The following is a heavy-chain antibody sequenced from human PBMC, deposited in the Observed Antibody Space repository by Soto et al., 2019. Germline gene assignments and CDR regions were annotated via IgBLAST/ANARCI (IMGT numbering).Heavy chain of an antibody. J-gene: IGHJ5*02. V-gene: IGHV1-2*04. CDR2: INPNSGGT. CDR1: GYTFTGYY. Sequence: ASVKVSCKASGYTFTGYYMHWVRQAPGQGLEWMGWINPNSGGTNYAQKFQGWVTMTRDTSISTAYMELSRLRSDDTAVYYCARGPDCSGGSCYPNWFDPWGQGTRVTVS. CDR3: ARGPDCSGGSCYPNWFDP. D-gene: IGHD2-15*01.